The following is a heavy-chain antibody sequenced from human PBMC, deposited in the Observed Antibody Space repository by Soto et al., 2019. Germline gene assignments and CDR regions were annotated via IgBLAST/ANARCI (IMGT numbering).Heavy chain of an antibody. Sequence: SETLSLTCTVSGGSISSYYWSWIRQPPGKGLEWIGYIYYSGSTNYNPSLKSRVTISVDTSKNQFSLKLSSVTAADTAVYYCARAEGGSYYCYYYGMDVWGQGTTVTVSS. CDR1: GGSISSYY. D-gene: IGHD1-26*01. J-gene: IGHJ6*02. CDR3: ARAEGGSYYCYYYGMDV. V-gene: IGHV4-59*01. CDR2: IYYSGST.